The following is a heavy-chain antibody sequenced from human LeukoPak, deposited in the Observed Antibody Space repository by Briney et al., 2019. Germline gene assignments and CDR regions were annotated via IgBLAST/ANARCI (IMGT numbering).Heavy chain of an antibody. CDR3: AKELIQLWPLAFDI. Sequence: GGSLRLSCAASVFTFSSYAMSWVRHAPGKGLEWVSAIIGSGGSTYYADSVKGRFTISRDNSKNTLYLQMNSVRAEDTAVYHCAKELIQLWPLAFDIWGQGTMVTVSS. D-gene: IGHD5-18*01. CDR1: VFTFSSYA. J-gene: IGHJ3*02. CDR2: IIGSGGST. V-gene: IGHV3-23*01.